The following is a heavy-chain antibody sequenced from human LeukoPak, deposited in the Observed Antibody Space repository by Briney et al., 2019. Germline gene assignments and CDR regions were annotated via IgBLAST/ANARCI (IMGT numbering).Heavy chain of an antibody. CDR3: ARDSHTVTPFGSDY. CDR2: ISAYNGNT. V-gene: IGHV1-18*01. CDR1: GYTFTSYG. Sequence: VASVKVSCTASGYTFTSYGISWVRQAPGQGLEWMGWISAYNGNTNYAQKLQGRVTMTTDTSTSTAYMELRSLRSDDTAVYYCARDSHTVTPFGSDYWGQGTLVTVSS. J-gene: IGHJ4*02. D-gene: IGHD4-11*01.